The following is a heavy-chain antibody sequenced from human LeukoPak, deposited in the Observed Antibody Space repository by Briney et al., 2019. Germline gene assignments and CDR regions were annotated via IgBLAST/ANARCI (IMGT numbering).Heavy chain of an antibody. CDR1: GGSISSSSYY. V-gene: IGHV4-39*07. D-gene: IGHD1-20*01. CDR2: IYYSGST. J-gene: IGHJ4*02. Sequence: PSETLSLTCTVSGGSISSSSYYWGWIRQPPGKGLEWIGSIYYSGSTYYNPSLKSRVTISVDTSKNQFSLKLSSVTAADTAVYYCARARRITPGVFDYWGQGTLVTVSS. CDR3: ARARRITPGVFDY.